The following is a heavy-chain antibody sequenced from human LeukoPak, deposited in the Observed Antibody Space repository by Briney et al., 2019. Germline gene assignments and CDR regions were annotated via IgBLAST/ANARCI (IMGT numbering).Heavy chain of an antibody. J-gene: IGHJ3*02. CDR1: GGSISSYY. CDR3: ARDLEGYDILTGYSDAFDI. Sequence: SETLSLTCTVSGGSISSYYWSWIRQPPGKGLEWIGYIYYSGSTNYNPSLKSRVTISVDTSKSQFSLKLSSVTAADTAVYYCARDLEGYDILTGYSDAFDIWGQGTMVTVSS. CDR2: IYYSGST. V-gene: IGHV4-59*01. D-gene: IGHD3-9*01.